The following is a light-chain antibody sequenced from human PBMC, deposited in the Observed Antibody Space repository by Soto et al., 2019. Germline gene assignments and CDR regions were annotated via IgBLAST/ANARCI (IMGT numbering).Light chain of an antibody. J-gene: IGKJ1*01. CDR3: QEYHSYTWT. CDR1: QSIRNW. CDR2: DAS. V-gene: IGKV1-5*01. Sequence: DIQRTQSPATLSASVVYRVRITCRASQSIRNWLAWYQQKPGKAPKLLIYDASSLASGVPSRFSGSGSGSEFTLTISGLQPDDFASFYCQEYHSYTWTFGQGTKVDIK.